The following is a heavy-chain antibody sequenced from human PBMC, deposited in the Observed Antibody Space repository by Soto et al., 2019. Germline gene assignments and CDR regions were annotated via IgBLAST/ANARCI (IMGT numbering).Heavy chain of an antibody. CDR2: MNPNSGNT. CDR3: AIEGVRGRDV. V-gene: IGHV1-8*01. CDR1: GYTFTSYD. J-gene: IGHJ6*02. D-gene: IGHD3-16*01. Sequence: QVQLVQSGAEVKKPGASVKVSCKASGYTFTSYDINWVRQATGQGLEWMGWMNPNSGNTGYAQKFQGRVTMTRNTDISRTNTEKSSLSSDDRAVYCCAIEGVRGRDVWGQGTTVTVSS.